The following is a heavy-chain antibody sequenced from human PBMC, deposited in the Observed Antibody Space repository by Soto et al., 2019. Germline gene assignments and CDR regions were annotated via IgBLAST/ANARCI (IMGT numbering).Heavy chain of an antibody. V-gene: IGHV3-21*01. CDR3: ARGRWLQKTDNFDY. D-gene: IGHD5-12*01. Sequence: GGSLRLSCAASGFTFSSYSMNWVRQAPGKGLEWVSSISSSSSYIYYADSVKGRFTISRDNAKNSLYLQMNSLRAEYTAVYYCARGRWLQKTDNFDYWGQGTLVTVSS. J-gene: IGHJ4*02. CDR1: GFTFSSYS. CDR2: ISSSSSYI.